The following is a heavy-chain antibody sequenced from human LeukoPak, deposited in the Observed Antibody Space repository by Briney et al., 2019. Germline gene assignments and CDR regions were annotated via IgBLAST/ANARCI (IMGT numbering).Heavy chain of an antibody. V-gene: IGHV4-59*01. D-gene: IGHD3-22*01. Sequence: SEILSLTCAVSGGSISSYYWSWLRQPPGKGLEWIGYSYYSGSTNYNPSLKSRVTISVDTSKNQFSLKLSSVTAADTAVYYCARSTWLLDKWGQGTLVTVSS. J-gene: IGHJ4*02. CDR2: SYYSGST. CDR1: GGSISSYY. CDR3: ARSTWLLDK.